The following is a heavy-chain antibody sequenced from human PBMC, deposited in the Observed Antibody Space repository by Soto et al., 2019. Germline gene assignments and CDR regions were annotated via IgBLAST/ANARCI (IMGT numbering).Heavy chain of an antibody. CDR1: GVTVKNAR. CDR2: IKSKTDGGTT. Sequence: CGSLGICSAASGVTVKNARVNGVRQAPGKGLEWVGRIKSKTDGGTTDYAAPVKGRFTISRDDSKNTLYLQMNSLKTEDTAVYYCTTDVTLFDYWGQGTLVTVSS. V-gene: IGHV3-15*07. J-gene: IGHJ4*02. CDR3: TTDVTLFDY.